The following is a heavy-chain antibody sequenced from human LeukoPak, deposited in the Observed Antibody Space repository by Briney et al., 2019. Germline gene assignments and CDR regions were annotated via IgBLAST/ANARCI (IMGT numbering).Heavy chain of an antibody. CDR3: ARQNDFRLDY. Sequence: PGESLRISCKGSGYTFSSYWIGWVRQMPGKGLEWMGIIYPGDSDTRYSPPLQAQVTISVDTSIGTAYLQWSSLKASDTAIYYCARQNDFRLDYWGQGTLVTVSS. J-gene: IGHJ4*02. D-gene: IGHD3-3*01. CDR1: GYTFSSYW. V-gene: IGHV5-51*01. CDR2: IYPGDSDT.